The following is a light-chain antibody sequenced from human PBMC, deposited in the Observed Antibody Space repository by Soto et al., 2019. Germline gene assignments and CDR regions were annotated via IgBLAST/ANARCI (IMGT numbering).Light chain of an antibody. J-gene: IGKJ2*01. CDR1: QSISSS. CDR2: GAS. CDR3: QQYDTSPYT. V-gene: IGKV3-15*01. Sequence: EIVMTQSPATLSVSPGERATLSCRASQSISSSLAWYQQKPGQAPRLLIYGASTRATGIPARFSGSGSGTEFTLTISSLQSEDFAVYYCQQYDTSPYTFGQGTKLDIK.